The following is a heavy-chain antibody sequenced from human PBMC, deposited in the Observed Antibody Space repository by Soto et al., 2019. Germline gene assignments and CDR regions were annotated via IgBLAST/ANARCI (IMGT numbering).Heavy chain of an antibody. J-gene: IGHJ6*02. Sequence: QVQLVQSGAEVKKPGASVKVSCKASGYTFTSYAMHWVRQAPGQRLEWMGWINAGNGNTKYSQKFQGRVTITRDTSASTAYMELSSLRSEDTAVYYCARMKQQRHYYYYGMDVWGQGTTVTVSS. D-gene: IGHD6-13*01. CDR3: ARMKQQRHYYYYGMDV. CDR2: INAGNGNT. CDR1: GYTFTSYA. V-gene: IGHV1-3*01.